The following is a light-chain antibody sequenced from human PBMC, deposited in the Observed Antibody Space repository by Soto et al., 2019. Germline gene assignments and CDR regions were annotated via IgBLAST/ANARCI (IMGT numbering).Light chain of an antibody. J-gene: IGKJ3*01. CDR3: QQYHSAPFT. CDR1: QSVYSSH. CDR2: DAS. Sequence: EIVLTQSPGTLSLSPGERATLSCRASQSVYSSHLAWYRQKPGQVPRLLIYDASSRATGIPDRFSGSGSGTVFALTISRLESEDFAVYYCQQYHSAPFTCGPGTKVDIK. V-gene: IGKV3-20*01.